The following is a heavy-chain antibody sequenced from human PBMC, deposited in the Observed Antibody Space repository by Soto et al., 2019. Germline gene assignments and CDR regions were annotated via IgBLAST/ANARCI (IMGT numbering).Heavy chain of an antibody. CDR3: ARKYYYDSSGYYPPDAFNI. Sequence: SLTCTVSGGSISSGGYYWSWIRQHPGKGLEWIGFIFYSGSTSYNPSLKSRVTISVDTSKNQFSLRLSSVTAADTAVYYCARKYYYDSSGYYPPDAFNIWGQGTMVTVSS. CDR1: GGSISSGGYY. D-gene: IGHD3-22*01. CDR2: IFYSGST. J-gene: IGHJ3*02. V-gene: IGHV4-31*03.